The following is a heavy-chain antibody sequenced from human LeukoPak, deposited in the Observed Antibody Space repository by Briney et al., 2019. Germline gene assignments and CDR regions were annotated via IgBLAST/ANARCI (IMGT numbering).Heavy chain of an antibody. D-gene: IGHD2/OR15-2a*01. V-gene: IGHV3-23*01. CDR2: ISGSGGTT. CDR3: AKAGWVYFDSTTFHWADH. Sequence: GGSLRLSCAASGFAFMNYAMSWVRQAPGKGLEWVSAISGSGGTTYYADSVKGRFPISRDNSKNTVYLRVASLRVEDTALYYCAKAGWVYFDSTTFHWADHWGQGILVSVSS. CDR1: GFAFMNYA. J-gene: IGHJ4*02.